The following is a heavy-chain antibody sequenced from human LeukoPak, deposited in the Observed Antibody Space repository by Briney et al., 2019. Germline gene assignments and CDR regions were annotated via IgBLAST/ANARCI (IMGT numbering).Heavy chain of an antibody. Sequence: GRSLRLSCAASGFTFSSYGMHWVRQAPGKGLEWVAVIWYDGSNKYYADSVKGRFTISRDNSKNTLYPQMNSLRAEDTAVYYCARGLRYGTVPYFDYWGQGTLVTVSS. CDR1: GFTFSSYG. CDR3: ARGLRYGTVPYFDY. D-gene: IGHD6-13*01. J-gene: IGHJ4*02. CDR2: IWYDGSNK. V-gene: IGHV3-33*01.